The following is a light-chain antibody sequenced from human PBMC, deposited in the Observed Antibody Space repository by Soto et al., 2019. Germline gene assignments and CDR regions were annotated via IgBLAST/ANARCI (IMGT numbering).Light chain of an antibody. V-gene: IGKV3-15*01. CDR2: GAS. CDR3: QQRSNWIT. J-gene: IGKJ5*01. Sequence: EIVMTQSPATLSLSPGERATLSCRASQSVSSNVAWYQQIPGQAPRLLFYGASTGATGLPARFSGSGSGTEFTLTINSLQAEDCAVYYCQQRSNWITFGQGTRLEIK. CDR1: QSVSSN.